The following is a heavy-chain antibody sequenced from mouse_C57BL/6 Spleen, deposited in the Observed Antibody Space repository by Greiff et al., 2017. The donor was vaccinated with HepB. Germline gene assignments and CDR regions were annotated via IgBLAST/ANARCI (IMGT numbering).Heavy chain of an antibody. V-gene: IGHV1-22*01. D-gene: IGHD2-3*01. J-gene: IGHJ4*01. Sequence: EVQLVESGPELVKPGASVKMSCKASGYTFTDYNMHWVKQSHGKSLEWIGYINPNNGGTSYNQKFKGKATLTVNKSSSTAYMELRSLTSEDSAVYYCARGGYYRYYAMDYWGQGTSVTVSS. CDR1: GYTFTDYN. CDR2: INPNNGGT. CDR3: ARGGYYRYYAMDY.